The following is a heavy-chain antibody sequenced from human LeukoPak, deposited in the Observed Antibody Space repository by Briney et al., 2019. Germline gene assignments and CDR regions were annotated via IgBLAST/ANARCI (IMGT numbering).Heavy chain of an antibody. Sequence: GGSLRLSCAASGFTFSSYWMSWVRQAPGKGLEWVANIKEDGSERHYVDYIKGRFTISRDNAKNSLFLQMSSLRDEDTAVYYCARDSAKGGSEVMIGDTDYWGQGTLVTVSS. CDR2: IKEDGSER. D-gene: IGHD2-21*01. V-gene: IGHV3-7*01. CDR1: GFTFSSYW. CDR3: ARDSAKGGSEVMIGDTDY. J-gene: IGHJ4*02.